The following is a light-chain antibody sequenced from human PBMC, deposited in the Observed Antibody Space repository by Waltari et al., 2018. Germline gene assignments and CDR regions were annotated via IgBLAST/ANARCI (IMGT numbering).Light chain of an antibody. CDR2: TAS. J-gene: IGKJ2*01. Sequence: DIQMTQSPSTLSTSIGDRVTITCRASQTISSWLAWYQQKPGKAPKLLINTASSLESGVPSRFSGSGSGTEFTLTISSLQPDDFATSYCQQYDRLPVTFGQGTKLEIK. CDR1: QTISSW. CDR3: QQYDRLPVT. V-gene: IGKV1-5*03.